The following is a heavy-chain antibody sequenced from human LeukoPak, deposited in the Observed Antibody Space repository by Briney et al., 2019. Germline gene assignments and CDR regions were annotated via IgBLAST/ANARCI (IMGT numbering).Heavy chain of an antibody. D-gene: IGHD6-13*01. V-gene: IGHV3-30-3*01. CDR1: GFTFSSYA. J-gene: IGHJ4*02. CDR2: ISYDGSNK. Sequence: GGSLRLSCAASGFTFSSYAMHWVRQAPGKGLEWVAVISYDGSNKYYADSVKGRFTISRDNSKNTLYLQMNSLRAEDTAVYYCAKDRLYSSSWYTPFDYWGQGTLVTVSS. CDR3: AKDRLYSSSWYTPFDY.